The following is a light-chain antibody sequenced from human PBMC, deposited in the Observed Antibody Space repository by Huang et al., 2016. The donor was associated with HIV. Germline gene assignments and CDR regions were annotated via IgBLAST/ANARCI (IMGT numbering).Light chain of an antibody. CDR3: QQRYTWPLT. CDR2: DAS. Sequence: EVVLTQTPATLSLSPGERATLSCRASQNVGSFVAWYQRKPGQAPRLLMYDASNRAPGIPARFTGSGSGTDFTLTISSLETEEFAVYYCQQRYTWPLTFGGGTKVEIK. J-gene: IGKJ4*01. CDR1: QNVGSF. V-gene: IGKV3-11*01.